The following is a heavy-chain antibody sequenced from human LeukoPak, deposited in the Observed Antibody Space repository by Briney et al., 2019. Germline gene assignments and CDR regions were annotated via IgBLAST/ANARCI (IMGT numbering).Heavy chain of an antibody. D-gene: IGHD3-10*01. CDR3: AREDYGSGSFDY. V-gene: IGHV4-61*01. Sequence: SETLSLTCAVSGYSISSGYYWSWIRQPPGKGLEWIGYIYYSGSTNYNPSLKSRVTISVDTSKNQFSLKLSSVTAADTAVYYCAREDYGSGSFDYWGQGTLVTVSS. CDR1: GYSISSGYY. J-gene: IGHJ4*02. CDR2: IYYSGST.